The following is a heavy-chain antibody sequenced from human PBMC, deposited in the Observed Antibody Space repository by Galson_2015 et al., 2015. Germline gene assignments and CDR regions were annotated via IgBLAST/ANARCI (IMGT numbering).Heavy chain of an antibody. CDR1: GFTFSSYA. D-gene: IGHD6-19*01. CDR3: VKDALRGIAVAGTRLGWYFDL. V-gene: IGHV3-64D*08. Sequence: SLRLSCAASGFTFSSYAMHWVRQAPGKGLEYVSAISSNGGSTYYADSVKGRFTISRDNSKNTLYLQMSSLRAEDTAVYYCVKDALRGIAVAGTRLGWYFDLWGRGTLVTVSS. CDR2: ISSNGGST. J-gene: IGHJ2*01.